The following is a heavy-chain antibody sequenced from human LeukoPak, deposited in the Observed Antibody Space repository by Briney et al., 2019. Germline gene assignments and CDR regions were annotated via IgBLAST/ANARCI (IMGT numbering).Heavy chain of an antibody. CDR2: LYYSGST. CDR1: GGSISSSYYY. V-gene: IGHV4-39*01. D-gene: IGHD1-26*01. CDR3: ARLSGSDFDY. J-gene: IGHJ4*02. Sequence: PSETLSLTCTVSGGSISSSYYYWGWIRQPPGRGLQWIGSLYYSGSTYYNPSLWSRVTISVDTSKNQFSLKLSSVSAADTAVYYCARLSGSDFDYWGQGTLVTVSS.